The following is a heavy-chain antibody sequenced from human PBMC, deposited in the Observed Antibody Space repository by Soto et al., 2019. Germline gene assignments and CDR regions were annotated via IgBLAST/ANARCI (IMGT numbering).Heavy chain of an antibody. V-gene: IGHV1-18*01. CDR1: GYTFTNYG. CDR3: SRGTSIPASCDY. D-gene: IGHD6-6*01. Sequence: QVQLVQSGAEVKKPGASVKVSCKASGYTFTNYGINWVRQAPGQGLEWLGWVSAYNGERRYAQRDQGRVIMTTDTSTTTADMELRSLRSDDTAVYYCSRGTSIPASCDYWGQGTLVTVSS. CDR2: VSAYNGER. J-gene: IGHJ4*01.